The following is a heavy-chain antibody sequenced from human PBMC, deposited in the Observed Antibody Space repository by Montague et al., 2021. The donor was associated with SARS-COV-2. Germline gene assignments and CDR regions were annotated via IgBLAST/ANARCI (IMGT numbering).Heavy chain of an antibody. CDR1: GGSISSSSYY. CDR2: IYYSGST. CDR3: VSPTYYYDSSGSDAFDI. V-gene: IGHV4-39*01. J-gene: IGHJ3*02. D-gene: IGHD3-22*01. Sequence: TLSLTCTVSGGSISSSSYYWGWIRQPPGKGLEWIGSIYYSGSTYYNPSLKSRVTISVDTSKNQFSLKLSSVTAADTAVYYCVSPTYYYDSSGSDAFDIWGQGTMVTVSS.